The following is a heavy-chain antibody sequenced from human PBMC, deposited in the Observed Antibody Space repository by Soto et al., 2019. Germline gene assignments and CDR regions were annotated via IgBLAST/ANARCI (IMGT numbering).Heavy chain of an antibody. CDR1: GFTFSGSG. J-gene: IGHJ4*02. Sequence: EVQLVESGGGLVQPGGSLKLSCAASGFTFSGSGIHWVRQASGKGLEWVGRIRSKANNYVTAYAASVKGRFSISRDDSENTAYLQMNSLKAADTDVYYCARLYYDNSAYPAYWGQGTLVTVSS. CDR3: ARLYYDNSAYPAY. V-gene: IGHV3-73*02. D-gene: IGHD3-22*01. CDR2: IRSKANNYVT.